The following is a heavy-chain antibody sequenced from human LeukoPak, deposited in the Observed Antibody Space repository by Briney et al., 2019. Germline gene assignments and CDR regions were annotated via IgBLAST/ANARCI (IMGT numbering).Heavy chain of an antibody. CDR1: GYTFTSYG. Sequence: ASVKVSCKASGYTFTSYGISWVRQAPGQGLEWMGWISAYNGNTNYAQKLQGRVTMTTDTSTSTAYMELRSLRSGDTAVYYCARLNYYDFWSGYLDYFDYWGQGTLVTVSS. CDR3: ARLNYYDFWSGYLDYFDY. J-gene: IGHJ4*02. V-gene: IGHV1-18*01. CDR2: ISAYNGNT. D-gene: IGHD3-3*01.